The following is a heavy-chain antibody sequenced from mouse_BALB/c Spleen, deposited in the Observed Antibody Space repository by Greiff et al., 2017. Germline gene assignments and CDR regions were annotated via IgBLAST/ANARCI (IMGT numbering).Heavy chain of an antibody. V-gene: IGHV14-3*02. CDR1: GFNIKDTY. D-gene: IGHD2-2*01. CDR2: IDPANGNT. CDR3: AFRLRRAYYDAMDD. J-gene: IGHJ4*01. Sequence: VQLQQSGAELVKPGASVKLSCTASGFNIKDTYLHWVKQRPEQGLEWIGRIDPANGNTKYDPKFQGKATITADTSSNTAYLQLSSLTSEDTAVYYCAFRLRRAYYDAMDDGGQGTSVTVSA.